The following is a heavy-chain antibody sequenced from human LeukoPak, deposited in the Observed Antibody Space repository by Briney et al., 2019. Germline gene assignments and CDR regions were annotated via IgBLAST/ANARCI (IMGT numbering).Heavy chain of an antibody. CDR3: ARAARADAFDI. D-gene: IGHD2-15*01. V-gene: IGHV3-21*01. Sequence: GGSLRLSCAASGFIFSSYSMNWVRQAPGKGLEWVSSISSSSSYIYYADSVKGRFTISRDNAKNSLYLQMNSLRAEDTAVYYCARAARADAFDIWGQGTMVTVSS. CDR1: GFIFSSYS. CDR2: ISSSSSYI. J-gene: IGHJ3*02.